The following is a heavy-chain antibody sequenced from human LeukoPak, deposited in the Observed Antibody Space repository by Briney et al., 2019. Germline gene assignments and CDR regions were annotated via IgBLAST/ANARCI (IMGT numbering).Heavy chain of an antibody. CDR2: IRGSGGST. CDR3: AKDRQWLYYFDY. Sequence: GGSLRLACAASGFTFSSYSMSWVRQAPGKGLEWVSAIRGSGGSTYYADSVKGRFTISRDNSENTLYLQMNSLRAEDTAVYYCAKDRQWLYYFDYWGQGTLVTVSS. D-gene: IGHD6-19*01. J-gene: IGHJ4*02. CDR1: GFTFSSYS. V-gene: IGHV3-23*01.